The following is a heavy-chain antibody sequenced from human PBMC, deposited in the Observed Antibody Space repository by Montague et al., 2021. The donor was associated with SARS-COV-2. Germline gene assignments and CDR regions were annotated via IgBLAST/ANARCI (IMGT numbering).Heavy chain of an antibody. CDR1: GFTFSFYS. D-gene: IGHD5-12*01. J-gene: IGHJ4*02. CDR2: ITSGSTYI. Sequence: SLRLSCAASGFTFSFYSMNWVRQAPGKGLEWVSSITSGSTYIYYADSVRGRFTISRDNAKNTVYLQMNSLRAEDSAVYYCASDSRYSGYEADYWGQGTLVTVSS. CDR3: ASDSRYSGYEADY. V-gene: IGHV3-21*01.